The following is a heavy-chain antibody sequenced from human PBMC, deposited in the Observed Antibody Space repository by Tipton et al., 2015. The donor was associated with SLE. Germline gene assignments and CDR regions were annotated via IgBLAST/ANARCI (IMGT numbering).Heavy chain of an antibody. J-gene: IGHJ3*02. D-gene: IGHD1-26*01. CDR1: EFSFSRYY. V-gene: IGHV3-74*01. CDR2: VYTDGVTT. CDR3: ARGILGDPVAFDM. Sequence: SLRLSCAASEFSFSRYYMHRVRQTPGKGLVWVSRVYTDGVTTDYADSVWGRFTISRDNAKNTVYLQMNSLTVEDTAPYYCARGILGDPVAFDMWGQGTMAIVSS.